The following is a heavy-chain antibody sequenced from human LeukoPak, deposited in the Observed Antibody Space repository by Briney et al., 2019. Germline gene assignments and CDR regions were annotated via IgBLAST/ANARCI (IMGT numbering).Heavy chain of an antibody. V-gene: IGHV4-61*02. J-gene: IGHJ4*02. CDR3: ARDLGRAVAGSFDY. CDR2: IYTSGST. D-gene: IGHD6-19*01. Sequence: SETLSLTCTVSGGSISSGSYYWSWIRQPAGKGLEWIGRIYTSGSTNYNPSLKSRVTISVDTSKNQFSLKLSSVTAADTAVYYCARDLGRAVAGSFDYWGQGTLVTVSS. CDR1: GGSISSGSYY.